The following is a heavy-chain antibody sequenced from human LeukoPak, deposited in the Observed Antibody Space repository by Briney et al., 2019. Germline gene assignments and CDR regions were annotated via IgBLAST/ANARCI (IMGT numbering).Heavy chain of an antibody. J-gene: IGHJ5*02. CDR3: ARHVKYRYSYGFGWFDP. V-gene: IGHV4-34*01. CDR1: GGSFSGYY. Sequence: PSETLSLTCAVYGGSFSGYYWSWIRQPPGKGLEWIGEINHSGSTNYNPSLKSRVTISVDTSKNQFSLKLSSVTAADTAVYYCARHVKYRYSYGFGWFDPWGQGTLVTVSS. D-gene: IGHD5-18*01. CDR2: INHSGST.